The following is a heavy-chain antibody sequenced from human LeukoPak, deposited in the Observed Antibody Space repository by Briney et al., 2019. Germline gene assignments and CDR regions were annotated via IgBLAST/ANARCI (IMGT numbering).Heavy chain of an antibody. V-gene: IGHV3-21*01. CDR1: GFTFSSYS. D-gene: IGHD2-2*03. Sequence: PGGSLRLSCAASGFTFSSYSMNWVRQAPGKGLEWVSSISSSSSYIYYADSVKGRFTISRDNAKNSLYLQMNSLRAEDTAVYYCARLQPSLGYCSSTSCYRYYYYYYMDVWGKGTTVTVSS. J-gene: IGHJ6*03. CDR2: ISSSSSYI. CDR3: ARLQPSLGYCSSTSCYRYYYYYYMDV.